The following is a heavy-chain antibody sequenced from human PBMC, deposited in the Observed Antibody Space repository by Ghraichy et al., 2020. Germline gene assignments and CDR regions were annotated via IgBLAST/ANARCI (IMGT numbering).Heavy chain of an antibody. V-gene: IGHV3-21*01. CDR2: ISSSSSYI. D-gene: IGHD2-15*01. CDR3: ASEYCSGGSCYGFDY. CDR1: GFTFSSYS. J-gene: IGHJ4*02. Sequence: GGSLRLSCAASGFTFSSYSMNWVRQAPGKGLEWVSSISSSSSYIYYADSVKGRFTISRDNAKNSLYLQMNSLRAEDTAVYYCASEYCSGGSCYGFDYWGQGTLVTVSS.